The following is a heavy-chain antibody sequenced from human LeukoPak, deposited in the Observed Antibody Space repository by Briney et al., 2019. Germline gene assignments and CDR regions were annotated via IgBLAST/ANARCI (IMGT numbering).Heavy chain of an antibody. V-gene: IGHV3-23*01. Sequence: GGSLRLSCAASGFTFSNYAMTWVRQAPGKGPEWVSCISGDAGGTYYADSVKGRFTISRDNSKNTLYLQMNSLRAEDTAVYYCAKRDYYDFDYWGQGTLVTVSS. J-gene: IGHJ4*02. CDR2: ISGDAGGT. CDR1: GFTFSNYA. CDR3: AKRDYYDFDY. D-gene: IGHD3-10*01.